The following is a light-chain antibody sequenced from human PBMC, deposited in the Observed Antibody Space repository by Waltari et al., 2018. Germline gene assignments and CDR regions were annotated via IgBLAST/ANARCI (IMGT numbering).Light chain of an antibody. CDR2: WAS. Sequence: DIVMIQSPDSLVALLGGRATINSKSSPRVLYSSNNENYLAWYQQQAGQPPKLLIIWASTRHSGVPDRFSGSGSGTDFTLTISSLQAEDVAVYYCQQYYNTPLTFGQGTKVEIK. CDR1: PRVLYSSNNENY. CDR3: QQYYNTPLT. V-gene: IGKV4-1*01. J-gene: IGKJ1*01.